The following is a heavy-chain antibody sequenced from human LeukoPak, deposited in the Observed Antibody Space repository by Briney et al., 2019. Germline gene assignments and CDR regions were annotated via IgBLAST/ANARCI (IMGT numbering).Heavy chain of an antibody. J-gene: IGHJ5*02. CDR1: GGTFSSYA. V-gene: IGHV1-69*13. Sequence: SVKVSCKASGGTFSSYAISWVRQAPGQGLEWMGGIIPIFGTANYAQKFQGRVTITADESTSTVYMELSSLRSEDTAVYYCARGAVLRYFDWLLDWFDPWGQGTLVTVSS. CDR2: IIPIFGTA. CDR3: ARGAVLRYFDWLLDWFDP. D-gene: IGHD3-9*01.